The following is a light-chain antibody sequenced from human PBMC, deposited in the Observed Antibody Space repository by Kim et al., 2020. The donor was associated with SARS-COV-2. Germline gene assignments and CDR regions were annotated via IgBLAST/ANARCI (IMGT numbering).Light chain of an antibody. CDR3: QQYGGSPRYS. J-gene: IGKJ2*01. CDR2: AVS. CDR1: QSVDTRY. Sequence: EVVLTQSPGTLSLSPGDRATLSCRASQSVDTRYLAWYQQKPGQAPRLLIHAVSNRDTGIPDRFTGSGSGTDFTLTISRLEPEDFAVYYCQQYGGSPRYSFGQGTKLEI. V-gene: IGKV3-20*01.